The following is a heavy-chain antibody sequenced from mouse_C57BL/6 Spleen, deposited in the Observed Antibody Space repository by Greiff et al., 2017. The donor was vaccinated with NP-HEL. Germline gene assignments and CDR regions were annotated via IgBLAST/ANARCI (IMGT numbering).Heavy chain of an antibody. J-gene: IGHJ3*01. D-gene: IGHD2-2*01. Sequence: QVQLQQPGAELVMPGASVKLSCKASGYTFTSYWMHWVKQRPGQGLEWIGEIDPSDSYTNYNQKFKGKSTLTVDKSSSTAYMQLSSLTSEDSAVYYCARSGVTTPSWFAYWGQGTLVTVSA. V-gene: IGHV1-69*01. CDR1: GYTFTSYW. CDR2: IDPSDSYT. CDR3: ARSGVTTPSWFAY.